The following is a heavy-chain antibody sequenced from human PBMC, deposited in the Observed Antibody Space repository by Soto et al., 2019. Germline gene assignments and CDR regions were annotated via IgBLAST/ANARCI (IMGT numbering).Heavy chain of an antibody. V-gene: IGHV3-15*07. J-gene: IGHJ4*02. Sequence: GGSLRLSCAASGFTFSNAWMNWVRQAPGKGLEWVGRIKSKTDGGTTDYAAPVKGRFTISRDDSKNTLYLQMNSLKTEDTAVYYCTTDPDEWELLFLVDYWGQGTLVTVSS. CDR2: IKSKTDGGTT. D-gene: IGHD1-26*01. CDR1: GFTFSNAW. CDR3: TTDPDEWELLFLVDY.